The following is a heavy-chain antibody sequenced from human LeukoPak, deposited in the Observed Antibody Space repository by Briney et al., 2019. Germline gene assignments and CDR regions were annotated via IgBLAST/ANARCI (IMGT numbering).Heavy chain of an antibody. CDR3: AKANTTGGYYFDS. D-gene: IGHD1-1*01. V-gene: IGHV3-74*01. Sequence: GGSLRLSCAASGFTFSSYWMHWVRQAPGKGLVWVSRINSDGSSTSYADSVKGRFTISRDNAQISLYLQMNSLRAEDTAVYFCAKANTTGGYYFDSWGQGTLVTVSS. CDR1: GFTFSSYW. J-gene: IGHJ4*02. CDR2: INSDGSST.